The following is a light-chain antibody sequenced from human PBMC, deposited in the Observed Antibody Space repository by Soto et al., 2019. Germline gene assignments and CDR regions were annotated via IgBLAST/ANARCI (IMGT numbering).Light chain of an antibody. CDR1: QDINKY. V-gene: IGKV1-27*01. J-gene: IGKJ5*01. CDR2: SAS. CDR3: QKYSGVPVT. Sequence: IQMTQSPSSLSASVGDRVTITCRASQDINKYLAWYQQRPGTVPKLLIYSASTMKSGVPSRFSGSRSGTDFTLTISRLQPEDVATYYCQKYSGVPVTFGQGTRLEIK.